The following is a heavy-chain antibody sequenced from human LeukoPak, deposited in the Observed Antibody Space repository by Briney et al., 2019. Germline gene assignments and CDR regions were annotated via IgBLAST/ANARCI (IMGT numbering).Heavy chain of an antibody. CDR1: GFTFNNAW. J-gene: IGHJ2*01. Sequence: PGGSLRLSCAASGFTFNNAWMSWVRQAPGKGLEWVSSINDNGGTSTWYADSVKGRFTISRDNSKNTLYLQMNSLRAEDTAVYYCAKEGVQTPSDWYFDLWGRGTLVTVSS. D-gene: IGHD1-26*01. CDR2: INDNGGTST. V-gene: IGHV3-23*01. CDR3: AKEGVQTPSDWYFDL.